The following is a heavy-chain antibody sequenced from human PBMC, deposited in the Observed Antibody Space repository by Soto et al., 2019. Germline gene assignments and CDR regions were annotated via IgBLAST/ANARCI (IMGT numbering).Heavy chain of an antibody. D-gene: IGHD5-12*01. V-gene: IGHV4-59*08. CDR1: GGSISSYY. CDR3: ARHIYSGYDLLFVAFDI. Sequence: PSETLSLTCTVSGGSISSYYWSWIRQPPGKGLEWIGYIYYSGSTNYNPSLKSRVTISVDTSKNQFSLKLSSVTAADTAVYYCARHIYSGYDLLFVAFDIWGQGTMVTVSS. J-gene: IGHJ3*02. CDR2: IYYSGST.